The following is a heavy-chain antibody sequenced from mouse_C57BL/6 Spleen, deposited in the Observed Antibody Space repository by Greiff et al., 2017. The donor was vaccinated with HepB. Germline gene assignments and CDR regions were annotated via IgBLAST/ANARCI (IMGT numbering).Heavy chain of an antibody. Sequence: VKLQESGAELVRPGTSVKMSCKASGYTFTNYWIGWAKQRPGHGLEWIGDIYPGGGYTNYNEKFKGKATLTADKSSSTAYMQFSSLTSEDSAIYYCARGETSYYFDYWAKAPLSQSPQ. CDR1: GYTFTNYW. J-gene: IGHJ2*01. V-gene: IGHV1-63*01. CDR2: IYPGGGYT. CDR3: ARGETSYYFDY.